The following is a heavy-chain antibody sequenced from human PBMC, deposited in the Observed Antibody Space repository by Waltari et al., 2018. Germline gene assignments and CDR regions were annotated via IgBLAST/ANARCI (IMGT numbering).Heavy chain of an antibody. V-gene: IGHV1-2*06. Sequence: QVQLVQSGAEVKKPGASVKVSCKASGYTFTGYYMHWVRQAPGQGLEWMGRINPNSGGTNYAQKFQGRVTMTRDTSISTAYMELSRLRSDDTAVYYCARDTGSSSGGPYYYYYGMDVWGQGTTVTVSS. J-gene: IGHJ6*02. D-gene: IGHD6-6*01. CDR1: GYTFTGYY. CDR2: INPNSGGT. CDR3: ARDTGSSSGGPYYYYYGMDV.